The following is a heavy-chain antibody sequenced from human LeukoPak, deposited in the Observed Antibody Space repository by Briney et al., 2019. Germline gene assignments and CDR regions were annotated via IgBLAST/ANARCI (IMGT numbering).Heavy chain of an antibody. Sequence: GGSLRPSCAASEFTFSNYGMHWVRQAPGKGLEWVAVVWYDGSNKYYVDSVKGRFTISRDNSKNTLYLQINSLRVEDTAVYYCAKGTGYYYYYMDVWGKGTTVTVSS. CDR2: VWYDGSNK. CDR1: EFTFSNYG. D-gene: IGHD1-14*01. V-gene: IGHV3-33*06. J-gene: IGHJ6*03. CDR3: AKGTGYYYYYMDV.